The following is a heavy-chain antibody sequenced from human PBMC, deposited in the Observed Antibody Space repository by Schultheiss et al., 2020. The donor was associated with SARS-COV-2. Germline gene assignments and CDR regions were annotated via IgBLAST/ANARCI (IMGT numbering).Heavy chain of an antibody. D-gene: IGHD3-16*01. CDR3: ARGAVGAFYYYYGMDV. V-gene: IGHV4-61*08. Sequence: SETLSLTCTVSGGSISSGGYYWSWIRQHPGKGLEWIGYIYYSGSTNYNPSLKSRVTISVDTSKNQFSLKLSSVTAADTAVYYCARGAVGAFYYYYGMDVWGQGTTVTVSS. CDR2: IYYSGST. J-gene: IGHJ6*02. CDR1: GGSISSGGYY.